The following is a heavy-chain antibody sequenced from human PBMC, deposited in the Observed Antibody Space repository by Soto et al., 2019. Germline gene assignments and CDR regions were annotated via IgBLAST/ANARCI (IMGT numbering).Heavy chain of an antibody. Sequence: EVQLLESGGGLVQPGGSLRLSCAASGFTFSSYAMSWVRQAPGKGLEWVSAISGSGGSTYYADSVKGRLTISRDNSKNMLYLQMNSLRAEDTAVYYCAKYWQLVTYYYYGMDVWGQGTTVTVSS. D-gene: IGHD6-6*01. V-gene: IGHV3-23*01. CDR1: GFTFSSYA. CDR2: ISGSGGST. CDR3: AKYWQLVTYYYYGMDV. J-gene: IGHJ6*02.